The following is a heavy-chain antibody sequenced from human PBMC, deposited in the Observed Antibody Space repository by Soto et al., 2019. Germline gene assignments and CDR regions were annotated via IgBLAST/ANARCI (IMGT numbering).Heavy chain of an antibody. CDR1: GFTFSSYG. V-gene: IGHV3-30*18. Sequence: QVQLVESGGGVVQPGRSLRLSCAASGFTFSSYGMHWVRQAPGKGLEWVAVISYDGSNKYYADSVKGRFTISRDNSKNTLYLQMNSLRAEDTAVYYCAKAWRGYCSGGSCPNWFDPWGQGTLVTVSS. CDR2: ISYDGSNK. CDR3: AKAWRGYCSGGSCPNWFDP. J-gene: IGHJ5*02. D-gene: IGHD2-15*01.